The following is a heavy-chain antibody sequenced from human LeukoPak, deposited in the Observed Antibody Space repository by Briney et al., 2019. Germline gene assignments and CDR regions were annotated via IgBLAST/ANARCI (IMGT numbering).Heavy chain of an antibody. CDR1: GGSISSGSYY. D-gene: IGHD4-11*01. J-gene: IGHJ6*02. CDR3: ARDRGVTTDYYYYYGMDV. Sequence: SETLSLTCTVSGGSISSGSYYWSWIRQPAGKGLEWIGRIYTSGSTNYNSSLKSRVTISVDTSKNQFSLKLSSVTAADTAVYYCARDRGVTTDYYYYYGMDVWGQGTTVTVSS. CDR2: IYTSGST. V-gene: IGHV4-61*02.